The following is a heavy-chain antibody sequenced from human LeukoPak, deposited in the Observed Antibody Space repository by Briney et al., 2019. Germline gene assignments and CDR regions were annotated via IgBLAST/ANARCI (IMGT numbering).Heavy chain of an antibody. Sequence: KPSETLSLTCAVYGGAFSGYYWSWIRQPPGKGLGWIGEINHSGSTNYNPSLKSRVTISVDTSKNQFSLKLSSVTAADTAVYYCARGVADIVVVVAATRHYYYYYMDVWGKGTTVTVSS. V-gene: IGHV4-34*01. CDR1: GGAFSGYY. J-gene: IGHJ6*03. D-gene: IGHD2-15*01. CDR2: INHSGST. CDR3: ARGVADIVVVVAATRHYYYYYMDV.